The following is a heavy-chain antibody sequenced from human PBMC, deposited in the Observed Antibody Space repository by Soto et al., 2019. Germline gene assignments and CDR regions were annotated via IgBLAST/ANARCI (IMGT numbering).Heavy chain of an antibody. Sequence: GGSLRLSCAASGFTFSSYSMNWVRQAPGKGLEWVSSISSSSSYIYYADSVKGRFTISRDNAKNSLYLQMNSLRAEDTAVYYCARDRSKGYCSSTSCYTGWVRYYYYGMDVWGQGTTVTASS. CDR2: ISSSSSYI. J-gene: IGHJ6*02. CDR1: GFTFSSYS. CDR3: ARDRSKGYCSSTSCYTGWVRYYYYGMDV. V-gene: IGHV3-21*01. D-gene: IGHD2-2*02.